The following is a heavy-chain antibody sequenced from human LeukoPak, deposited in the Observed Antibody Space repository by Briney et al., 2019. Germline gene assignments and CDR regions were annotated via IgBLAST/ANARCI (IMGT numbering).Heavy chain of an antibody. V-gene: IGHV3-23*01. CDR2: ISGSGGST. J-gene: IGHJ4*02. Sequence: PGGSLRLSCAASGFTFSSYAMSWVRQAPGKGLEWVSAISGSGGSTYYADSVKGRFTISRDNSKNTLYLQMNSLRAEDTAVYYCASRRGYSYGHRMEYYFDYWGQGTLVTVSS. CDR3: ASRRGYSYGHRMEYYFDY. CDR1: GFTFSSYA. D-gene: IGHD5-18*01.